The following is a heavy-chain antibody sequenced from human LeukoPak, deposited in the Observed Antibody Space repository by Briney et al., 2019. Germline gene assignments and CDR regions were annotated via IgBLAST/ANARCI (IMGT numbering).Heavy chain of an antibody. V-gene: IGHV4-4*07. J-gene: IGHJ5*02. CDR1: GGSISSYY. Sequence: SETLSLTCTVPGGSISSYYWSWIRQPAGKGLEWIGRIYTSGSTNYNPSLKSRVTISVDKSKNQFSLKLSSVTAADTAVYYCARVGITGINWFDPWGQGTLVTVSS. CDR3: ARVGITGINWFDP. D-gene: IGHD1-20*01. CDR2: IYTSGST.